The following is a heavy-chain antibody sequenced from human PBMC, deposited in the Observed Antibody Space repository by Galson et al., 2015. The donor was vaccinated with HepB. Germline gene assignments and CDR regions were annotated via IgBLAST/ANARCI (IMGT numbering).Heavy chain of an antibody. CDR2: IYSGGST. CDR3: ARGSKQQLVLFDY. D-gene: IGHD6-13*01. J-gene: IGHJ4*02. V-gene: IGHV3-66*01. CDR1: GFTVSSNY. Sequence: SLRLSYAASGFTVSSNYMSWVRQAPGKGLEWVSVIYSGGSTYYADSVKGRFTISRDNSKNTLYLQMNSLRAEDTAVYYCARGSKQQLVLFDYWGQGTLVTVSS.